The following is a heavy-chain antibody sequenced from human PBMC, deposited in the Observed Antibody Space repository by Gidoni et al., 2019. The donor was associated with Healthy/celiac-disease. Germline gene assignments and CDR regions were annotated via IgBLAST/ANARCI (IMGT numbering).Heavy chain of an antibody. CDR1: GFSLSNARMG. CDR3: ARIRRDYYDSSGYVSFLVDY. Sequence: QVTLKESGPVLVKPTETLTLTCTVSGFSLSNARMGVSWIRQPPGKALEWLAHIFSNDEKSYSTSLKSRLTISKDTSKSQVVLTMTNMDPVDTATYYCARIRRDYYDSSGYVSFLVDYWGQGTLVTVSS. CDR2: IFSNDEK. V-gene: IGHV2-26*01. J-gene: IGHJ4*02. D-gene: IGHD3-22*01.